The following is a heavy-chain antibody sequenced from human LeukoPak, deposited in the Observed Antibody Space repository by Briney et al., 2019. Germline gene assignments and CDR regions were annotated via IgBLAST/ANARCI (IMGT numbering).Heavy chain of an antibody. J-gene: IGHJ6*02. CDR3: ARVPKDAQIPTTTLNYYYFYGMDV. CDR2: IIPISKTT. D-gene: IGHD1-26*01. V-gene: IGHV1-69*13. Sequence: SVKVSCKASGGTFNSYAITWVRQAPGQGLEWMGGIIPISKTTDYAQKFQGRVTITADESMSTAYMEVSSLRSEDTAVYYCARVPKDAQIPTTTLNYYYFYGMDVWGQGTTVTVSS. CDR1: GGTFNSYA.